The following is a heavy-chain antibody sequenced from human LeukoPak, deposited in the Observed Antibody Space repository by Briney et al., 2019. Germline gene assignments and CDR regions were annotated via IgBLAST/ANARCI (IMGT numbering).Heavy chain of an antibody. CDR1: GYTLTELS. CDR2: FDPEDGKT. Sequence: ASVNVSCTVSGYTLTELSMHWVRQAPGKGLEWMGGFDPEDGKTIYAQKFQGRVTMTEDTSTDTAYIELSSLRSEDTAVYYCATSIAPRVGWGFRPRASFDYWGQGTLVTVSS. D-gene: IGHD3-10*01. V-gene: IGHV1-24*01. CDR3: ATSIAPRVGWGFRPRASFDY. J-gene: IGHJ4*02.